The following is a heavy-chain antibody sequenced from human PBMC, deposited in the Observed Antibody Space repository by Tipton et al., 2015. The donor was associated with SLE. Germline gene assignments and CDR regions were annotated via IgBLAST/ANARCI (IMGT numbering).Heavy chain of an antibody. V-gene: IGHV4-31*03. CDR3: AIRGMGKSGSYYEPDHFGY. Sequence: TLSLTCTVSGASISSGTYYWSWIRQHPGKGLEWIGYIYYTGSTYYNPSLKSRATISVDTSKNQFSLNLTSMTAADAAVYYCAIRGMGKSGSYYEPDHFGYWSQGILVTVSS. CDR2: IYYTGST. D-gene: IGHD3-10*01. CDR1: GASISSGTYY. J-gene: IGHJ4*02.